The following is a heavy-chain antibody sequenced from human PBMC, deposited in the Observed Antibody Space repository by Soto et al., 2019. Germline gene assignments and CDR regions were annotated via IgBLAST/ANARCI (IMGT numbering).Heavy chain of an antibody. CDR1: VGSISSGGYY. CDR3: ARTQHDFWSGYYIGWAQYGMDV. V-gene: IGHV4-31*03. CDR2: IYYSGST. D-gene: IGHD3-3*01. J-gene: IGHJ6*02. Sequence: SETLSLTCTVSVGSISSGGYYWIWIRHHPGKGLEWIGYIYYSGSTYYNPSLKSRVTISVDTSKNQFSLKLSSVTAADTAVYYCARTQHDFWSGYYIGWAQYGMDVWGQGTTVTVSS.